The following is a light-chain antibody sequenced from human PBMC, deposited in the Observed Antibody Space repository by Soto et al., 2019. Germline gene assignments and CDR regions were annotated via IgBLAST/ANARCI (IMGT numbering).Light chain of an antibody. CDR2: VAS. CDR3: QQANSFPLT. Sequence: EIQMTHSPSSVSASVGDRVTITCRASQGIRTWLAWYQQKPGKAPKLLIYVASSLQSGVPSRFSGSGSGTVFTLTISNLQPEDFATYYCQQANSFPLTFGQGTRLEIK. J-gene: IGKJ5*01. CDR1: QGIRTW. V-gene: IGKV1-12*01.